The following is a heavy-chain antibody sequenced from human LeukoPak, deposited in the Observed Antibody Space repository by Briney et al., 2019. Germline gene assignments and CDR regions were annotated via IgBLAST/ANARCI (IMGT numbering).Heavy chain of an antibody. V-gene: IGHV3-23*01. Sequence: GGSLRLSCAASGFTFSSYAMSWVRQAPGKGLEWVSAISGSGGSTYYADSVKGRFTISRDNSKNTLYLQMNSLRAEDAAVYYCARALGDYVHWFDPWGQGTLVTVSS. CDR1: GFTFSSYA. J-gene: IGHJ5*02. D-gene: IGHD4-17*01. CDR3: ARALGDYVHWFDP. CDR2: ISGSGGST.